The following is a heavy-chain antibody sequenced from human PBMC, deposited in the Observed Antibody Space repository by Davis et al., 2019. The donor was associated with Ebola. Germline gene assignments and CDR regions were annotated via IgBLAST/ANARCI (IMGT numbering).Heavy chain of an antibody. CDR1: GFTFSSYG. Sequence: GESLKISCAASGFTFSSYGMHWVRQAPGKGLEWLAVISYDGSNKYYADSVKGRFTISRDNSKKTLYLQMNSLGAEDTAVYYCANGPQKDIVVLVAAINSFHYWGQGTLVTVSS. CDR2: ISYDGSNK. CDR3: ANGPQKDIVVLVAAINSFHY. V-gene: IGHV3-30*18. J-gene: IGHJ4*02. D-gene: IGHD2-15*01.